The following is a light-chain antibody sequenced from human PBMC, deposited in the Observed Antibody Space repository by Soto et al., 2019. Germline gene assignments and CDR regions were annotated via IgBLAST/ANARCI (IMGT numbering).Light chain of an antibody. V-gene: IGKV1-5*01. Sequence: DIQMTQSPSSLSASVGDRVTITCLASQSITYWLAWYQQKPGRAPKLLIYDVFNLQSGVPSRFSGSGSGTEFTLTISSLQPDDSATYYCQQYHSFSLTFGQGTKLEIK. J-gene: IGKJ2*01. CDR3: QQYHSFSLT. CDR2: DVF. CDR1: QSITYW.